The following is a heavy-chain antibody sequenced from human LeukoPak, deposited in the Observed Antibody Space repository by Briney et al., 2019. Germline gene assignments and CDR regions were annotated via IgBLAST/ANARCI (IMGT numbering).Heavy chain of an antibody. D-gene: IGHD4-17*01. CDR2: TNSNGAVI. CDR3: ARDPDGDYDFDY. J-gene: IGHJ4*02. Sequence: GGSLRLSCAASGFSFNDYGINWVRRAPGKGLEWLSHTNSNGAVISYADSVKGRFTVSRDTAKSSLYLQMNGLRVEDTVIYFCARDPDGDYDFDYWGQGTLVTVSS. V-gene: IGHV3-48*01. CDR1: GFSFNDYG.